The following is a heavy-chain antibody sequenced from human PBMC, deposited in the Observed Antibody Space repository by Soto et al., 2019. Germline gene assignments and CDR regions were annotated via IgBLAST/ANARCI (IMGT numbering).Heavy chain of an antibody. V-gene: IGHV3-33*01. J-gene: IGHJ3*02. D-gene: IGHD2-2*01. CDR2: VYYDGHNK. CDR3: ARDPPSTLGSFDI. Sequence: VQLVESGGGVVQPGRSQRLSCAASGFTFSLYGMQWVRQAPGKGLEWMATVYYDGHNKYYADSVRGRFTISRDNSKNMVYLQMNSLRAEDTAVYYCARDPPSTLGSFDIWGRGTMVTVSS. CDR1: GFTFSLYG.